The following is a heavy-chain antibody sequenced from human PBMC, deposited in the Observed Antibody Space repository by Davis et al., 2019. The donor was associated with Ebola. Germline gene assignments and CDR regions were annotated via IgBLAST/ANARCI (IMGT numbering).Heavy chain of an antibody. CDR2: ILYDGSNK. V-gene: IGHV3-30*02. Sequence: GGSLRLSCAASGFTFSSYDMHWVRQAPGKGLEWVAFILYDGSNKYYADSVKGRFTISRDNAKNSLYLQMNSLRAEDTAVYYCARMPVIVGATRAGGWFDPWGQGTLVTVSS. J-gene: IGHJ5*02. CDR3: ARMPVIVGATRAGGWFDP. CDR1: GFTFSSYD. D-gene: IGHD1-26*01.